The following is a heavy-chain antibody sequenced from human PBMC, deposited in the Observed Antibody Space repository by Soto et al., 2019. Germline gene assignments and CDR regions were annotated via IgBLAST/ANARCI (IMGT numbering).Heavy chain of an antibody. Sequence: QMQLVESGGGVVQPGRSLRLSCAASGFTFSNYGMHWVRQAPGKGLEWVAIIWYDGSNKYYADSVMGRFTISRDNSKNTVYLQMNSLRAEDTAMYFCAAGEPLNYRGQGTLVTVSS. V-gene: IGHV3-33*01. CDR1: GFTFSNYG. CDR3: AAGEPLNY. CDR2: IWYDGSNK. D-gene: IGHD3-10*01. J-gene: IGHJ4*02.